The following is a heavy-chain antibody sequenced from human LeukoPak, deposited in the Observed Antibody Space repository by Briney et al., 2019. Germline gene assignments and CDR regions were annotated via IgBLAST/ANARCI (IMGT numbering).Heavy chain of an antibody. D-gene: IGHD3-3*01. V-gene: IGHV4-34*01. CDR1: GGSFSGYY. J-gene: IGHJ6*03. Sequence: TSETLSLTCAVYGGSFSGYYWSWIRQPPGKGLEWIGEINHSGSTNYNPSLKSRVTISVDTSKNQFSLKLSSVTAADTAVYYCARTYYDFWSGYLYYYYYYYMDVWGKGTTVTVSS. CDR2: INHSGST. CDR3: ARTYYDFWSGYLYYYYYYYMDV.